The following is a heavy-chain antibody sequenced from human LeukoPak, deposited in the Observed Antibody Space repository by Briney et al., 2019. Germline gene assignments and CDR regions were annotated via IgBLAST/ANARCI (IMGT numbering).Heavy chain of an antibody. J-gene: IGHJ2*01. D-gene: IGHD5/OR15-5a*01. CDR1: GFTFSSYW. CDR2: INSDGSST. Sequence: GGSLRLSCAASGFTFSSYWMHWDRQAPGKGLVWVSRINSDGSSTSYADSVKGRFTISRDNAKNTLYLQMNSLRAEDTAVYYCARYGLRTRYWYFDLWGRGTLVTVSS. CDR3: ARYGLRTRYWYFDL. V-gene: IGHV3-74*01.